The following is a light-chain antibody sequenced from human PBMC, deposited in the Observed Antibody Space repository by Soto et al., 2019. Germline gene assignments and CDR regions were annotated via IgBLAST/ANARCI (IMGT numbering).Light chain of an antibody. CDR3: SSYAHNNNVL. CDR2: EIT. V-gene: IGLV2-8*01. J-gene: IGLJ2*01. CDR1: SSDIGGYNY. Sequence: QSVLTQPPSASGSPGQSVTISCTGTSSDIGGYNYVSWYQQHPGRAPKLIIYEITYRPSGVPDRFSGSKSGNTASLTVSGLQADDEADYHCSSYAHNNNVLFGGGTKLTVL.